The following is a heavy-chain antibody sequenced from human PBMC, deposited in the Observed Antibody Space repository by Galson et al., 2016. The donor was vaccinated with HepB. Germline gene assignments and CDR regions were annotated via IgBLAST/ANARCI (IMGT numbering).Heavy chain of an antibody. V-gene: IGHV5-51*01. CDR2: IYPRDSGT. D-gene: IGHD3-3*01. J-gene: IGHJ4*02. CDR1: GYSFTNNW. CDR3: ARVRSGTYDLFDS. Sequence: QSGAEVIKPGQSLKISCKASGYSFTNNWIGWVRQMPGKGLEWMGIIYPRDSGTRYNPSFEGQVTISAEKSISTAYLQWSSLKASDTAMYYCARVRSGTYDLFDSWGQGTLVTVSS.